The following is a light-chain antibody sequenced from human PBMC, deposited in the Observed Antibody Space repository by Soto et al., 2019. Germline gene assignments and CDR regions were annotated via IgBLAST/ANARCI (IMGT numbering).Light chain of an antibody. Sequence: QSALAQPPSASGSPGQSVTVSCTGISGAVGGYNYVSWYQQHPGKAPRLMIYEATKRPAGVPIRFSGSWSGNTASLTVSGLQPEDEADYFCTSFAGRNNLLFGGGTKLTV. J-gene: IGLJ2*01. V-gene: IGLV2-8*01. CDR2: EAT. CDR3: TSFAGRNNLL. CDR1: SGAVGGYNY.